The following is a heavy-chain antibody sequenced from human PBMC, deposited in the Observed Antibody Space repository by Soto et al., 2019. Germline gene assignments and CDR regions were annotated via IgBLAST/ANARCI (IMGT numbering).Heavy chain of an antibody. D-gene: IGHD2-8*01. V-gene: IGHV3-48*03. CDR3: AGRYCSNGVCHLGLSHY. Sequence: GGSLRLSCAASGLTFSSCEMNWVRQAPGKGLEWVSYIGTRGSTKYYADSVRGRFTVSRDNTKSSLFLQLNSLRAEDTAVYFCAGRYCSNGVCHLGLSHYWGQGNLVTVSS. CDR1: GLTFSSCE. CDR2: IGTRGSTK. J-gene: IGHJ4*02.